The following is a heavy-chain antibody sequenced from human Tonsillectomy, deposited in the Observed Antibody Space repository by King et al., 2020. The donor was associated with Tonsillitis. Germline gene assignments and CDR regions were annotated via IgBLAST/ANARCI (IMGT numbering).Heavy chain of an antibody. CDR3: ARDPSDYAYYYYYGMDV. J-gene: IGHJ6*02. Sequence: QLVQSGAEVKKPGASVKVSCKASGYTFTGYYMHWVRQAPGQGLEWMGWINPNSGGTNYAQKFQGRVTMTRDTSISTAYMELSRLRSDDTAVYYCARDPSDYAYYYYYGMDVWGQGTTVTVSS. CDR2: INPNSGGT. D-gene: IGHD4-17*01. CDR1: GYTFTGYY. V-gene: IGHV1-2*02.